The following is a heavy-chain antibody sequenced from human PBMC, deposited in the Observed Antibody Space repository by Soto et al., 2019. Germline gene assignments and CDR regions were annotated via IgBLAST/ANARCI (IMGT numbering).Heavy chain of an antibody. Sequence: QEQLVESGGGVVQPGRSLRLSCAGSGVDISDYGMHWVRQAPGKGLEWVAAISYNAALQHYADSVKGRFTISRDDSKETVYMQMDILRIEDTAVYYCAKKAVNGHDSPDFSWWDVWGHGTLVNVSS. CDR3: AKKAVNGHDSPDFSWWDV. D-gene: IGHD3-22*01. V-gene: IGHV3-30*18. J-gene: IGHJ6*02. CDR2: ISYNAALQ. CDR1: GVDISDYG.